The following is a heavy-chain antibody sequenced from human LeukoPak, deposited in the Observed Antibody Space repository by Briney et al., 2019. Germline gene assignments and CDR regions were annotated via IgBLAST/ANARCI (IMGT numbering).Heavy chain of an antibody. D-gene: IGHD1-26*01. Sequence: ASLKVSCKASGFIVAAYYIHWVRLAPGQGLEWMGWINPNTGDPNYAQKFQGRISMTWDVSLSTAYLELTRVTSDDSAIYYCARDRNGQSTGAGDYCGQGTLGTVSS. J-gene: IGHJ4*02. V-gene: IGHV1-2*02. CDR1: GFIVAAYY. CDR3: ARDRNGQSTGAGDY. CDR2: INPNTGDP.